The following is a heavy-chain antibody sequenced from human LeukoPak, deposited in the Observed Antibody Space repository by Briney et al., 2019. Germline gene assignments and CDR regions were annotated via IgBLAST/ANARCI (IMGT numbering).Heavy chain of an antibody. J-gene: IGHJ4*02. CDR2: IYPGEYDI. CDR3: ARHACDYYFAY. CDR1: GYSFSNYW. D-gene: IGHD3-3*01. V-gene: IGHV5-51*01. Sequence: GESLKISCKGSGYSFSNYWIGWVRQMPGKGLEWMGIIYPGEYDIRYSPSLQGQVTISADKSISTAYLQWSSLKASDTAMYYCARHACDYYFAYWGQGTLVTVSS.